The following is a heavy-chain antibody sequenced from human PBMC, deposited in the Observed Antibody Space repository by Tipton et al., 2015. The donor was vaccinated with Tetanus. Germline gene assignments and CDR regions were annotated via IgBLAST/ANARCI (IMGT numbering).Heavy chain of an antibody. CDR3: ASLPQIWFGDLFDY. CDR1: GGSISGVNW. J-gene: IGHJ4*02. CDR2: VYHSGST. V-gene: IGHV4-4*02. D-gene: IGHD3-10*01. Sequence: TLSLTCAVSGGSISGVNWGGWVGQPPGKGRRGIGEVYHSGSTNSSPSLKSRATISVDRSKNQLSLKLTSVTAADTAVYYCASLPQIWFGDLFDYWGQGVLVTVSS.